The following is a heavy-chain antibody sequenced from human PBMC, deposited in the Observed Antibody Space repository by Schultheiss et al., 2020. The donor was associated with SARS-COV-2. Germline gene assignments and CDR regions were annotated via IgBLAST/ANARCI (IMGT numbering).Heavy chain of an antibody. CDR1: GFTFSSYG. D-gene: IGHD2-21*02. V-gene: IGHV3-33*06. CDR3: AKEPNCGGDCSPFDY. Sequence: GGSLRLSCAASGFTFSSYGMHWVRQAPGKGLEWVAVIWYDGSNKYYADSVKGRFTISRDNSKNTLYLQMNSLRAEDTAVYYCAKEPNCGGDCSPFDYWGQGTLVTVSS. J-gene: IGHJ4*02. CDR2: IWYDGSNK.